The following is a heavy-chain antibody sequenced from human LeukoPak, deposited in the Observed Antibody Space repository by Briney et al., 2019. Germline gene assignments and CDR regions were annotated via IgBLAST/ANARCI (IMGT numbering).Heavy chain of an antibody. CDR3: AKGRSRSGPDY. CDR2: IGGGGGST. V-gene: IGHV3-23*01. Sequence: GGSLRLSCAAPGFTFTNYAMSWVRQAPGKGRGWVSAIGGGGGSTYYADSVKGRFTISRDNSKNTLYLQMNSLRAEDTALYYCAKGRSRSGPDYWGQGALVTVSS. D-gene: IGHD2-15*01. J-gene: IGHJ4*02. CDR1: GFTFTNYA.